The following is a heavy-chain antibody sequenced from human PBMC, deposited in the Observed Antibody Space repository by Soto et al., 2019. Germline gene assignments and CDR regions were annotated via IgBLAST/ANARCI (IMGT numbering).Heavy chain of an antibody. CDR3: ARIVVVPAAKNKADPYYGMDV. CDR2: IYPGDSDT. CDR1: GYSFTSYW. Sequence: GESLKISCKGSGYSFTSYWIGWVRQMPGKGLEWMGIIYPGDSDTRYSPSFQGQVTISADKSISTAYLQWSSLKASDTAMYYCARIVVVPAAKNKADPYYGMDVWGQGTTVTVSS. J-gene: IGHJ6*02. V-gene: IGHV5-51*01. D-gene: IGHD2-2*01.